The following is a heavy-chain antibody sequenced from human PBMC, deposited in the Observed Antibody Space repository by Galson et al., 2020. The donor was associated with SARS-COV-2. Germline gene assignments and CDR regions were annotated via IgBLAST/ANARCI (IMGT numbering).Heavy chain of an antibody. Sequence: GGSLRLSCAASGLTFSNNAMHWVRQAPGKGLEWVAVITYDGSNKYYADSVKGRFTISRDNSRNTLYLQMNSLRSEDTAVNYCAREQLGLDGFGIWGQGTRLTGSS. J-gene: IGHJ3*02. CDR2: ITYDGSNK. D-gene: IGHD1-1*01. V-gene: IGHV3-30*04. CDR1: GLTFSNNA. CDR3: AREQLGLDGFGI.